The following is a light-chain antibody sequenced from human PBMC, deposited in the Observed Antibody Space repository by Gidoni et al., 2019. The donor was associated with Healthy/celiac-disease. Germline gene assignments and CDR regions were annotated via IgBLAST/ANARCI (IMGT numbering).Light chain of an antibody. CDR3: QAWDSSTYVV. Sequence: YELTQPPSVSVSPGQTASITCSGDKLGDKYACWYQQKPGQSPVLVIYQDSKRPSGIPERFSGSNSGNTATLTISGTQAMDEADYYCQAWDSSTYVVFGGGTKLTVL. J-gene: IGLJ2*01. CDR1: KLGDKY. V-gene: IGLV3-1*01. CDR2: QDS.